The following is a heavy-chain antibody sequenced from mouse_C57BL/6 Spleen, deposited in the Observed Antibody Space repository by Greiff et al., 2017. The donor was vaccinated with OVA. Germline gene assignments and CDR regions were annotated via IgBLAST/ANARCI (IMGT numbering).Heavy chain of an antibody. V-gene: IGHV1-61*01. D-gene: IGHD3-2*02. CDR3: ARWAAQATGFAY. CDR2: IYPSDSET. CDR1: GYTFTSYW. J-gene: IGHJ3*01. Sequence: VQLQQPGAELVRPGSSVKLSCKASGYTFTSYWMDWVKQRPGPGLSWIGNIYPSDSETHYNQKFKDKATLTVDKSSSTAYMQLSSLTSEDSAVYYCARWAAQATGFAYWGQGTLVTVSA.